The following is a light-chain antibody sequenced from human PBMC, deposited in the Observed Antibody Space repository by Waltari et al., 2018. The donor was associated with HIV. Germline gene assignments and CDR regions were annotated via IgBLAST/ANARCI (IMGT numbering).Light chain of an antibody. CDR3: CSYAGSSTSVV. Sequence: QSALTQSAPVSGSPGQSITTSCTGTSSDVGSYNLVSWYQHHPGKAPKLMIYEVNKRPSGVSNRFSGSKSGNTASLTISGLQAEDEADYYCCSYAGSSTSVVFGGGTKLTVL. V-gene: IGLV2-23*02. J-gene: IGLJ2*01. CDR2: EVN. CDR1: SSDVGSYNL.